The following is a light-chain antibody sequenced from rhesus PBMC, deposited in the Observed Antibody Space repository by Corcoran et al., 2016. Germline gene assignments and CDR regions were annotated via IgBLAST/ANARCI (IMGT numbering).Light chain of an antibody. CDR2: EVS. V-gene: IGLV2-32*02. J-gene: IGLJ1*01. CDR1: SSDIGGYNY. CDR3: TSYAGSNTFI. Sequence: QTALTQPHSVSGSPGQSVTISCSGTSSDIGGYNYVSWYQQHPGTAPKLMIYEVSKRPPGVSDRFSGSKSGNTASLTISGLQAEDEAYYYCTSYAGSNTFIFGSGTRLTVL.